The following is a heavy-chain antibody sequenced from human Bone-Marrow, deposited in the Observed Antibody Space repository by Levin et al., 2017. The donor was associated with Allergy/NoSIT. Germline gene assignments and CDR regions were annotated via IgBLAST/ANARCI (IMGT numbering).Heavy chain of an antibody. V-gene: IGHV3-21*06. CDR3: ARPSDHDYVWGSFMDV. CDR1: GFVFTDYS. D-gene: IGHD3-16*01. Sequence: GESLKISCVASGFVFTDYSIQWVRQAPGKGLEWVASISSGSDYKYFADSVQGRFRISRDNAKNSVSLQMSGLRAEDTAMYFCARPSDHDYVWGSFMDVWGQGTMITVSS. J-gene: IGHJ3*01. CDR2: ISSGSDYK.